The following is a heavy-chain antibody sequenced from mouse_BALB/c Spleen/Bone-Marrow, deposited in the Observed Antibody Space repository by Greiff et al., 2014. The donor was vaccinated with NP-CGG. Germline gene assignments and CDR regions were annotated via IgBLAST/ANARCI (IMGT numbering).Heavy chain of an antibody. CDR1: GFNIKDTY. D-gene: IGHD1-1*01. J-gene: IGHJ1*01. Sequence: DVQLQESGSELVKPGASVKLSCAASGFNIKDTYMHWVKQRPGQGLEWIGRIDPANGDTKYDPKFQGKATITADTSSNTAYLQLSSLTSEDTAVYYCTRPSFYYGSSYWYFDVWGAGTTVTVSS. CDR3: TRPSFYYGSSYWYFDV. V-gene: IGHV14-3*02. CDR2: IDPANGDT.